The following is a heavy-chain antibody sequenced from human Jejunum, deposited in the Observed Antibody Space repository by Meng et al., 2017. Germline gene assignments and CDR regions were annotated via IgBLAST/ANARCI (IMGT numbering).Heavy chain of an antibody. V-gene: IGHV4-30-4*01. CDR2: IHYIGSA. Sequence: QVQLQESGPGLEKPSQTLSLTCTVSGGSISSDDYYWSWLRQPPGKGLEWIGYIHYIGSAFYHPALKSRATVSVDTSKNQFSLELKSVTAADTALYYCARERWEDYESRGFDSWGQGTLVTVSS. CDR1: GGSISSDDYY. J-gene: IGHJ4*02. CDR3: ARERWEDYESRGFDS. D-gene: IGHD3-22*01.